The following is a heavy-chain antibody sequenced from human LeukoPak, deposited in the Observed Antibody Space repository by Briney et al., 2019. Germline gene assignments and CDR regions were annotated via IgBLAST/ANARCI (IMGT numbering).Heavy chain of an antibody. Sequence: GGSLRLSCAASGFTFSSHSMNWVRQAPGKGLEWVSYISSSSSTIYYADSVKGRFTISRDNSKNTLYLQMNSLRAEGTAVYYCAKDLGVGYYDSSGYAGDYWGQGTLVTVSS. V-gene: IGHV3-48*01. CDR3: AKDLGVGYYDSSGYAGDY. CDR2: ISSSSSTI. J-gene: IGHJ4*02. CDR1: GFTFSSHS. D-gene: IGHD3-22*01.